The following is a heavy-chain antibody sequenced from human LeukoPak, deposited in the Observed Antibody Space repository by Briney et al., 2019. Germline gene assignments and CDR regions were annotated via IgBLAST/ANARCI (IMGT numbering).Heavy chain of an antibody. V-gene: IGHV4-34*01. J-gene: IGHJ5*02. CDR1: GGSFSGYY. D-gene: IGHD3-16*02. CDR3: ARGRGVWGSYRYTFNWFDP. Sequence: SETLSLTCAVYGGSFSGYYWSWIRQPPGKGLEWTGEINHSGSTNYNPSLKSRVTISVDTSKNQFSLKLSSVTAADTAVYYCARGRGVWGSYRYTFNWFDPWGQGTLVTVSS. CDR2: INHSGST.